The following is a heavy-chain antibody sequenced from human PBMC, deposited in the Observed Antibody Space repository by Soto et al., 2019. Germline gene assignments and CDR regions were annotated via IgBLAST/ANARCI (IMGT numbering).Heavy chain of an antibody. CDR1: GYSFTSYW. J-gene: IGHJ6*02. D-gene: IGHD1-26*01. Sequence: PGESLKISCKGSGYSFTSYWIVWVRQMPGKGLEWMGNIYAGDSETRYSPSFRRRVTFSVDKSLSTAYLQWSSLKASDTAMYYCARKEMSSGMDVWGQGTTVTVSS. V-gene: IGHV5-51*01. CDR2: IYAGDSET. CDR3: ARKEMSSGMDV.